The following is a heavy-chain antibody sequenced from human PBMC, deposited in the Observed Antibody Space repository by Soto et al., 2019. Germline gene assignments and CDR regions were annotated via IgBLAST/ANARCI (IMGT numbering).Heavy chain of an antibody. Sequence: ASVKVYCKVSGYTLTELSMPWVRQAPGKGLEWMGGFDPEDGETIYAQKFQGRVTMTEDTSTDTAYMELSSLRSEDTAVYYCATGGSSGWSGFDPWGQGTLVTVSS. CDR1: GYTLTELS. J-gene: IGHJ5*02. D-gene: IGHD6-19*01. CDR3: ATGGSSGWSGFDP. V-gene: IGHV1-24*01. CDR2: FDPEDGET.